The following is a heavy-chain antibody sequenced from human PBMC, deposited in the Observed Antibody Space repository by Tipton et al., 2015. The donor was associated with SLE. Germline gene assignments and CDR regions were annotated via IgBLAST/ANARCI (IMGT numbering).Heavy chain of an antibody. V-gene: IGHV3-23*01. Sequence: SLRLSCAASRFTFSTYGMRWVRQSPEKGLEWVSSISGSDGSTYYADSVKGRFTISRDNSKNTLYLQMNSLRAEDTAVYYCAKPVGYSGYDSWDYWGQGTLVTVSS. D-gene: IGHD5-12*01. CDR3: AKPVGYSGYDSWDY. CDR1: RFTFSTYG. J-gene: IGHJ4*02. CDR2: ISGSDGST.